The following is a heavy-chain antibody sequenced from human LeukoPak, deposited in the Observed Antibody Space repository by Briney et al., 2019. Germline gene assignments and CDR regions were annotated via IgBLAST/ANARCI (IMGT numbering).Heavy chain of an antibody. CDR1: GGSFSGYY. V-gene: IGHV4-34*01. CDR3: ARACRDGYFDY. CDR2: INHSGST. Sequence: TSETLSLTCAVYGGSFSGYYWSWIRQPPGKGLEWIGEINHSGSTNYNPSLKSRVTISVDTSKNQFSLKLSSVTAADTAVYYCARACRDGYFDYWGQGTLVTVSS. D-gene: IGHD5-24*01. J-gene: IGHJ4*02.